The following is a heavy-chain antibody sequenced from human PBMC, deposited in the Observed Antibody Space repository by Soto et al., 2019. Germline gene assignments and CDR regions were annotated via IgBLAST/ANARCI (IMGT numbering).Heavy chain of an antibody. Sequence: GGSLRLSCAASGFTFSSYAMSWVRQAPGKGLEWVSAISGSGGSTYYADSVKGRFTISRDNSKNTLYLQMNSLRAEDTAVYYCARRTHRIENYYYYMDVWGKGTTVTVSS. V-gene: IGHV3-23*01. CDR1: GFTFSSYA. CDR2: ISGSGGST. J-gene: IGHJ6*03. CDR3: ARRTHRIENYYYYMDV.